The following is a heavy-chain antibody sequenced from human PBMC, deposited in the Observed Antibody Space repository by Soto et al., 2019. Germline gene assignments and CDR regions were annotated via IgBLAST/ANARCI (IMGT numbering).Heavy chain of an antibody. Sequence: SETLSLTCTVSGGSISSGDYYWSWIRQPPGKGLEWIGYIYYSGSTYYNPSLKSRVTISVDTPKNQFSLKLSSVTAADTAVYYCARVAAMVYYYGMDVWGQGTTVTVSS. CDR3: ARVAAMVYYYGMDV. D-gene: IGHD5-18*01. V-gene: IGHV4-30-4*01. CDR2: IYYSGST. CDR1: GGSISSGDYY. J-gene: IGHJ6*02.